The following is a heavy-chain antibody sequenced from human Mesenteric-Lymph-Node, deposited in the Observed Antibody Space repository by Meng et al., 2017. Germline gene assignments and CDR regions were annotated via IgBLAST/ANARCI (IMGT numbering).Heavy chain of an antibody. Sequence: QVQLVQAGAEVKTPGASVKVSCKVSGYTLTELSMHWVRQAPGKGLEWMGGFDPEDGETIYAQKFQGRVTMTEDTSTDTAYMELSSLRSEDTAVYYCAHQHYYDSSGYYYVAYFQHWGQGTLVTVSS. CDR3: AHQHYYDSSGYYYVAYFQH. V-gene: IGHV1-24*01. J-gene: IGHJ1*01. CDR1: GYTLTELS. D-gene: IGHD3-22*01. CDR2: FDPEDGET.